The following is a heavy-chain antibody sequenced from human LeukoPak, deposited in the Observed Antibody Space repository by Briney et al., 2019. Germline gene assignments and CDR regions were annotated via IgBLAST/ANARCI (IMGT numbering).Heavy chain of an antibody. V-gene: IGHV3-21*01. D-gene: IGHD3-22*01. CDR1: GFTFSTYD. Sequence: PGGSLRLSCAASGFTFSTYDMNWLRQAPGKGLEWVSAISSSGIYIYYVDSVKGRFTISRDNAKNSLYLQMNSLRAEDTAVYYCARGKGYDSSGYYYANYWGQGTLVTVSS. J-gene: IGHJ4*02. CDR2: ISSSGIYI. CDR3: ARGKGYDSSGYYYANY.